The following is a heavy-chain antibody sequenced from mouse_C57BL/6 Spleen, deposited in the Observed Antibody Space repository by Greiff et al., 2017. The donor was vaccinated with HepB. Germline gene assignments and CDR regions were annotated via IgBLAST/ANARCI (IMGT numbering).Heavy chain of an antibody. CDR2: IYPGSGST. V-gene: IGHV1-55*01. J-gene: IGHJ3*01. Sequence: QVQLQQPGAELVKPGASVKMSCKASGYTFTSYWITWVKQRPGQGLEWIGDIYPGSGSTNYNEKFKSKATLTVDTSSSTAYMQLSSLTSEDSAVYYCARDDYDAARFAYWGQGTLVTVSA. CDR3: ARDDYDAARFAY. CDR1: GYTFTSYW. D-gene: IGHD2-4*01.